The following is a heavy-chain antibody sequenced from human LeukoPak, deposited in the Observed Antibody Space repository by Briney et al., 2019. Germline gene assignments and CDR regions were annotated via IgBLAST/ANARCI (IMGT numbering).Heavy chain of an antibody. Sequence: SETLSLTCTVSGASLSSDYWSWIRQPAGKGLEWIGRIYTNGSPNYNPSLKSRVTMSVDTSKNQFSLKLTSVTAADTAVYYCARHRIVGATRPFDYWGQGTLVTVSS. J-gene: IGHJ4*02. CDR1: GASLSSDY. V-gene: IGHV4-4*07. D-gene: IGHD1-26*01. CDR2: IYTNGSP. CDR3: ARHRIVGATRPFDY.